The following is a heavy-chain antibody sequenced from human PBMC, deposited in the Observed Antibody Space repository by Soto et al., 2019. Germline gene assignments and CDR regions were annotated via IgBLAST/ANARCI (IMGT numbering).Heavy chain of an antibody. V-gene: IGHV4-39*01. CDR3: ARHEAIAARLLISGPFDY. CDR2: IYYSGST. CDR1: GGSISSSSYY. J-gene: IGHJ4*02. Sequence: SETLSLTCTVSGGSISSSSYYWGWIRQPPGKGLEWIGSIYYSGSTYYNPSLKSRVTISVDTSKNQFSLKLSSVTAADTAVYYCARHEAIAARLLISGPFDYWGQGTLVTVSS. D-gene: IGHD6-6*01.